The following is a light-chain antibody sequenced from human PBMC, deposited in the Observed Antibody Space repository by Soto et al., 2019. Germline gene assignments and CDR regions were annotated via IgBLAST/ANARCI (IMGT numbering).Light chain of an antibody. V-gene: IGKV3-11*01. CDR2: DAS. CDR1: RSVSTF. Sequence: EIVLTQSPATLSLSPGERATLSCRASRSVSTFLAWYQQKPGQAPSLLIYDASNRATGIPARFSGSGSGTDFTLTISSLEPEDFAVYYCQQRSYWPPTFDQGTKVEIK. CDR3: QQRSYWPPT. J-gene: IGKJ1*01.